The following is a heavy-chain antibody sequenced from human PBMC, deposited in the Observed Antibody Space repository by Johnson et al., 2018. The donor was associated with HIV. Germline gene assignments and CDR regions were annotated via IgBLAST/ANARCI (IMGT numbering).Heavy chain of an antibody. Sequence: VQLVESGGGLVQPGRSLRLSCAASGFTFDDYGMSWVRQAPGKGLEWVSVIYSGGSTYYADSVKGRFTISRDNSKNTLYLQMNSLRAEDTAVYYCAGGPDAFDIWGQGTMVTVSS. CDR3: AGGPDAFDI. D-gene: IGHD3-16*01. CDR2: IYSGGST. J-gene: IGHJ3*02. CDR1: GFTFDDYG. V-gene: IGHV3-66*01.